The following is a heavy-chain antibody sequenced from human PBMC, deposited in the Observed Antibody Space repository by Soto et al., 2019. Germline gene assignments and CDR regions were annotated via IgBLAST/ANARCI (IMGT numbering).Heavy chain of an antibody. CDR3: ARDRGGYYHHFDY. CDR2: IYYSGST. CDR1: GGSISSGDYY. Sequence: SETLSLTCTVSGGSISSGDYYWSWIRQPPGKGLEWIGYIYYSGSTYYNQSLKSRVTISVDTSKNQFSLKLSSVTAADTAVFYCARDRGGYYHHFDYWGQGALVTVSS. J-gene: IGHJ4*02. D-gene: IGHD3-22*01. V-gene: IGHV4-30-4*01.